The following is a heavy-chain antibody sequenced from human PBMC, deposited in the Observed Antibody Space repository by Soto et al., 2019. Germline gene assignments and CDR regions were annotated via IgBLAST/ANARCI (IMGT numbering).Heavy chain of an antibody. D-gene: IGHD2-2*01. Sequence: PGGSLRLSCAASGCTFSNAWMNWVRQAPGKGLEWVGRIKSKTDGGTTDYAAPVKGRFTISRDDSKNTLYLQINSLKTEDTAVYYCTTEVYIVVVPAAPNWGRGTLVTVSS. J-gene: IGHJ4*02. CDR2: IKSKTDGGTT. CDR3: TTEVYIVVVPAAPN. CDR1: GCTFSNAW. V-gene: IGHV3-15*07.